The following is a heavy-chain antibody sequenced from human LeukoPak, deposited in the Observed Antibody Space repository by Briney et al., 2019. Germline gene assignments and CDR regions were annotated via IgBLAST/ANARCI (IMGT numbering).Heavy chain of an antibody. V-gene: IGHV3-23*01. CDR3: AKVLVGGWYVSSAEYFQH. D-gene: IGHD6-19*01. Sequence: GGSLRLSCAASGFTFSSYGMSWVRQAPGKGLEWVSAISGSGGSTYYADSVKGRFTISRDNSKNTLYLQMNSLRAEDTAVYYCAKVLVGGWYVSSAEYFQHWGQGTLVTVSS. CDR1: GFTFSSYG. J-gene: IGHJ1*01. CDR2: ISGSGGST.